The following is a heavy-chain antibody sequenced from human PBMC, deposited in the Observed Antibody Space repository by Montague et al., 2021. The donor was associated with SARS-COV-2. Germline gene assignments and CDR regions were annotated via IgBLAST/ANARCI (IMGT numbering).Heavy chain of an antibody. D-gene: IGHD5/OR15-5a*01. CDR2: VSFNEDNK. CDR1: GFNFDSYA. V-gene: IGHV3-30*01. J-gene: IGHJ4*02. CDR3: ARDRWSIVSAGYLDY. Sequence: SLRLSCAASGFNFDSYAMHWVRQAPGKGLEWVASVSFNEDNKDSADSVKGRFTISRDSFRNTVYMQMESLRPEDTAVYYCARDRWSIVSAGYLDYWGQGALVTVS.